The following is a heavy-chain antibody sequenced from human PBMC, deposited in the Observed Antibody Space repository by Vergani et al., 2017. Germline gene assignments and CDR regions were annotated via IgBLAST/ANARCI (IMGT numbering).Heavy chain of an antibody. V-gene: IGHV3-23*04. D-gene: IGHD3-22*01. J-gene: IGHJ4*02. CDR1: GFIFSTYA. CDR2: ISASGAPT. Sequence: VQLVESGGGLVKPGGSLRLSCAASGFIFSTYAMSWVRQAPGKGLEWVSGISASGAPTYYADSVKGRVTISRDNSKNTLSLQMNSLTAEDTAIYYCAGPQGTSAYYYGGFDYWGQGILVTVSS. CDR3: AGPQGTSAYYYGGFDY.